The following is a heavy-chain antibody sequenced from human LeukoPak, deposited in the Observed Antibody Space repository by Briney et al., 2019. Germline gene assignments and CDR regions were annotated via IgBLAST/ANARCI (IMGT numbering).Heavy chain of an antibody. D-gene: IGHD1-26*01. CDR1: GYTFTGYY. CDR3: AREREWELRLNVFDI. V-gene: IGHV1-46*01. J-gene: IGHJ3*02. CDR2: LNPSGGST. Sequence: ASVKVSCKASGYTFTGYYMQWVRQAPGQGLEWMGILNPSGGSTIYAQKFQGRVTMARDMSTSTVYMELSSLTSEDTAVYYCAREREWELRLNVFDIWGQGTMVTVSS.